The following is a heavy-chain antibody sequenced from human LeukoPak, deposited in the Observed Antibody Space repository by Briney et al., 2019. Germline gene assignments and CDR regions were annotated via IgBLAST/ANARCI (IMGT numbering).Heavy chain of an antibody. CDR1: GFTFSNYA. CDR2: IGGSVDRT. D-gene: IGHD3-3*01. J-gene: IGHJ4*02. V-gene: IGHV3-23*01. CDR3: AKDHADDFWSGYLPDY. Sequence: QPGGSLRLSCAASGFTFSNYAMSWVRQAPGKGLEWVSSIGGSVDRTYYADSVKGRFTISRENSKNTLYLQMNVLRAEDTAVYYCAKDHADDFWSGYLPDYWGQGTLVTVSS.